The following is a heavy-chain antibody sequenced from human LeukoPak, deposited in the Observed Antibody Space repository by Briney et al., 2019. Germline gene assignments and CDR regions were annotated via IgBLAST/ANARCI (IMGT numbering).Heavy chain of an antibody. CDR2: INPSGGST. CDR3: AKDQGNGYSYFDY. J-gene: IGHJ4*02. D-gene: IGHD5-24*01. Sequence: ASVKASCKASGYTFTSYYMHWVRQAPGQGLEWMGIINPSGGSTSYAQKFQGRVTMTRDTSTSTVYMELSSLRSEDTAVYYCAKDQGNGYSYFDYWGQGTLVTVSS. V-gene: IGHV1-46*01. CDR1: GYTFTSYY.